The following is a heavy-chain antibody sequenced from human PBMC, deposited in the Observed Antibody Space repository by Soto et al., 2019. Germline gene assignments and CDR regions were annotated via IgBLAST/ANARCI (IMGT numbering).Heavy chain of an antibody. Sequence: SETLSLTCTVSGGSISSYYWSWIRQPPGKGLEWIGYIYYSGSTNYNPSLKSRVTISVDTSKNQFSLKLSSVTAADTAVYYCARQLKGIVVVPAAMAPFGYWGQGTLVTVSS. CDR3: ARQLKGIVVVPAAMAPFGY. CDR2: IYYSGST. D-gene: IGHD2-2*01. J-gene: IGHJ4*02. V-gene: IGHV4-59*08. CDR1: GGSISSYY.